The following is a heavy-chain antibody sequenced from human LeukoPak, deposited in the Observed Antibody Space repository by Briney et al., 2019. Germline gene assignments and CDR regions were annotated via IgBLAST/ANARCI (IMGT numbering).Heavy chain of an antibody. J-gene: IGHJ3*02. CDR1: GGSIISYY. CDR2: IYYGGST. Sequence: SETLSLTCTVSGGSIISYYWSWIWQPPGKGLEWIGYIYYGGSTNYNPSLTSRVTISVDTSKNQFSLKLSSVTAADTAVYYCAREEGNWGDAFDIWGQGTMVTVSS. CDR3: AREEGNWGDAFDI. V-gene: IGHV4-59*01. D-gene: IGHD7-27*01.